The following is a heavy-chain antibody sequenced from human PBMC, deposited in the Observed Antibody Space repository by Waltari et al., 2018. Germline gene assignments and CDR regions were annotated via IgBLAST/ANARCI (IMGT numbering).Heavy chain of an antibody. V-gene: IGHV3-30*02. D-gene: IGHD1-26*01. CDR1: GFTFNNYG. CDR3: APGELLGGFDY. CDR2: IRYDGSDK. J-gene: IGHJ4*02. Sequence: QVHLVESGGGVVQPGGSLRLSCVASGFTFNNYGMHWVRQAPGKGLEWVTFIRYDGSDKYYADSVEGRFTISRDNSKNTLYLQMNSLRPEDTAVYYCAPGELLGGFDYWGQGTLVTVSS.